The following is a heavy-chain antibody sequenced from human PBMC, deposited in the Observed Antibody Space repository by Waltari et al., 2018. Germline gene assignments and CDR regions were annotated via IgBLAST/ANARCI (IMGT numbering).Heavy chain of an antibody. CDR2: ISWDSGSI. D-gene: IGHD3-22*01. Sequence: EVQLVESGGGLVQPGRSLRLSCAASCFTFDDYAMHWVRQSPGKGLEWVSGISWDSGSIGYADSVKGRFTISRDNAKNSLYLQMNSLRAEDTALYYCAKAPHYYDSSPTDYWGQGTLVTVSS. V-gene: IGHV3-9*01. J-gene: IGHJ4*02. CDR3: AKAPHYYDSSPTDY. CDR1: CFTFDDYA.